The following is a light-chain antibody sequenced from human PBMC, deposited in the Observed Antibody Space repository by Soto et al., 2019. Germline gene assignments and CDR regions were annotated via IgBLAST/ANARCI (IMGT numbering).Light chain of an antibody. J-gene: IGLJ3*02. V-gene: IGLV2-14*01. Sequence: QSALTQPASVSGSPGQSITISCPGTSNDVGGYNYVSWYQQHPGKAPQLIIYEVSNRPSGVSHRFSGSKSGDTASLTISGLQAEDGADYYCSSYTAFSTWVFGGGTKLTVL. CDR2: EVS. CDR3: SSYTAFSTWV. CDR1: SNDVGGYNY.